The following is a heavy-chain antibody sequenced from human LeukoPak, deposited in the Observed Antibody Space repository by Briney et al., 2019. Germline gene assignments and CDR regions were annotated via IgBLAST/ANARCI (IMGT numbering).Heavy chain of an antibody. Sequence: SETLSLTCAVYGGSFSGYYWSWLRQPPGKGLEWIGEINHSGSPIYNPSLKSRVTISADTSKKQLSLKLSSVTAADTAVYYCARAQGRLVPPAYWGQGTLVTVSS. D-gene: IGHD6-19*01. CDR1: GGSFSGYY. J-gene: IGHJ4*02. CDR3: ARAQGRLVPPAY. V-gene: IGHV4-34*01. CDR2: INHSGSP.